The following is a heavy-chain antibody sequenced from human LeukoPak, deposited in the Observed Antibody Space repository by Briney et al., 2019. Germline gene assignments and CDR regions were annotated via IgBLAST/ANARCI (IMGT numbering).Heavy chain of an antibody. CDR3: ARGPRYFDWLLSHRFDY. CDR1: GGSFSGYY. J-gene: IGHJ4*02. V-gene: IGHV4-34*01. D-gene: IGHD3-9*01. Sequence: SSETLSLTCAVHGGSFSGYYWSWIRQPPGKGLEWIGEINHSGSTNYNPSLKSRVTISVDTSKNQFSLKLSSVIAADTAVYYCARGPRYFDWLLSHRFDYWGQGTLVTVSS. CDR2: INHSGST.